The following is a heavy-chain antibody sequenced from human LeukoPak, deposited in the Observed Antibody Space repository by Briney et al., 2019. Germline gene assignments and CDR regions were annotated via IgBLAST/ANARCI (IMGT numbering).Heavy chain of an antibody. CDR1: GGSISKYY. D-gene: IGHD1-1*01. Sequence: PSETLSLTCTVSGGSISKYYWSWIRQPPGKRLDWIAYVYYSGSTDYNPSLKSRVTISVDTSRNQFSLKLSSVTAADSAVYYCARRTTSTAHFDYWGQGILVTVSS. J-gene: IGHJ4*02. V-gene: IGHV4-59*08. CDR3: ARRTTSTAHFDY. CDR2: VYYSGST.